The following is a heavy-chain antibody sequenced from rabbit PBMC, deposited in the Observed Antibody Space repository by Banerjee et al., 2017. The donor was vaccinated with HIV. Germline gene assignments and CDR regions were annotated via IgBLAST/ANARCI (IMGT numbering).Heavy chain of an antibody. J-gene: IGHJ4*01. Sequence: KGLEWIACIYTGSSGSTYYASWAKGRFTISKASSTTVTLQMTSLTAADTATYFCARDRDGWNYYFNLWGQGTLVTVS. CDR2: IYTGSSGST. CDR3: ARDRDGWNYYFNL. D-gene: IGHD6-1*01. V-gene: IGHV1S40*01.